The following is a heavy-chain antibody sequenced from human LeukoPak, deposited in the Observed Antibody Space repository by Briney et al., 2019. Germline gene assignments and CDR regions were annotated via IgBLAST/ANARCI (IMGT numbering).Heavy chain of an antibody. V-gene: IGHV4-59*01. CDR1: GDSISSYY. CDR2: IYYSGST. CDR3: ARGKGLGVVTTYFDY. J-gene: IGHJ4*02. Sequence: SETLSLTCTVSGDSISSYYWSWLRQPRGKGREGLGYIYYSGSTNYNPSLKRRVTISVDTSKNQFSLKLSSVTAADTAVYFCARGKGLGVVTTYFDYWGQGTLVTVSS. D-gene: IGHD3-3*01.